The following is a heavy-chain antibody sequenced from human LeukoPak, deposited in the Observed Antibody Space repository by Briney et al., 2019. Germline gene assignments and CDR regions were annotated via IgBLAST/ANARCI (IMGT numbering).Heavy chain of an antibody. J-gene: IGHJ4*02. Sequence: AGGSLRLSCAASGFTFSSYSMNWVRQAPGRGLEWVSSISTSSSYIYYADSLKGRFTISRDNAKNSLYLQMNSLRAEDTAVYYCARDRWLQSQRYFDYWGQGTLVTVSS. D-gene: IGHD5-24*01. CDR1: GFTFSSYS. V-gene: IGHV3-21*01. CDR3: ARDRWLQSQRYFDY. CDR2: ISTSSSYI.